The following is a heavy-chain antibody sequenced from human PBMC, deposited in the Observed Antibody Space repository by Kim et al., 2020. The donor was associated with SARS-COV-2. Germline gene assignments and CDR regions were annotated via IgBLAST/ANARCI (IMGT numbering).Heavy chain of an antibody. Sequence: GGSLRLSCAASGFTFSSYAMHWVRQAPGKGLEWVAVIWYDGSNKYYADSVKGRFTISRDNSKNTLYLQMNSLRAEDTAVYYCAKDVVVVAATPLWGMDVWGQGTTVTVSS. V-gene: IGHV3-33*06. D-gene: IGHD2-15*01. CDR1: GFTFSSYA. CDR2: IWYDGSNK. J-gene: IGHJ6*02. CDR3: AKDVVVVAATPLWGMDV.